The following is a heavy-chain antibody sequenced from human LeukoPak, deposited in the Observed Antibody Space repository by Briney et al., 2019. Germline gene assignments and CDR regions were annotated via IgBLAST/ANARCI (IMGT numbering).Heavy chain of an antibody. CDR2: INPNSGGT. CDR3: ARDLSRSAAGMDY. D-gene: IGHD6-13*01. Sequence: ASVKVSCKASGYTFTGYYMHWVRQAPGQGLEWMGWINPNSGGTNYAQKFQGRVTMTRDTFISTAYMELSRLRSDDTAVYYCARDLSRSAAGMDYWGQGTLVTVSS. CDR1: GYTFTGYY. V-gene: IGHV1-2*02. J-gene: IGHJ4*02.